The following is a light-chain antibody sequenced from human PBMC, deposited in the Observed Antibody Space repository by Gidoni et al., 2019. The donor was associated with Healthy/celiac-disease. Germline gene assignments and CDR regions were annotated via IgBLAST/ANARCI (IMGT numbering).Light chain of an antibody. J-gene: IGKJ1*01. V-gene: IGKV1-5*01. Sequence: DIQMTQSPSTLSASVGDRVTITCRASQRISSWLAWYQQKPGKAPKLLIYDASSLESGVPSRFSGSGSGTEFALTISSLQPDDFATYYCQQYNSYSKTFXXXTRVEIK. CDR3: QQYNSYSKT. CDR1: QRISSW. CDR2: DAS.